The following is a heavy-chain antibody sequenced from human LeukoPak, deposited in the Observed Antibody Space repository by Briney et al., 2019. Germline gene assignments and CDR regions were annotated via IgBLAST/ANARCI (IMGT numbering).Heavy chain of an antibody. CDR2: IGGSGGRT. CDR3: AKRGVVIRVILVGFHKEAYYFDS. D-gene: IGHD3-22*01. Sequence: LSGGSLRLSCAVSGITLSNYGMSWVRQAPGKGLEWVAGIGGSGGRTNYADSVKGRFTISRDNPKNTLYLQMNSLRAEDTAVYFCAKRGVVIRVILVGFHKEAYYFDSWGQGALVIVSS. CDR1: GITLSNYG. J-gene: IGHJ4*02. V-gene: IGHV3-23*01.